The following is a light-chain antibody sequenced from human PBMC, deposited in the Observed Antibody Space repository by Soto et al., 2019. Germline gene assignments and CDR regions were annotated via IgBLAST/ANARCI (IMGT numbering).Light chain of an antibody. CDR1: QDINSW. V-gene: IGKV1D-16*01. Sequence: DVQMTQSPSSLSASVGDRVTITCRASQDINSWLAWYQQKPGNAPKSLIYAASSLQTGVPSRFSCSASGTHFTLTISNLQPEDSATYYCQQYNIFPLTCGGGTKVEIK. J-gene: IGKJ4*01. CDR3: QQYNIFPLT. CDR2: AAS.